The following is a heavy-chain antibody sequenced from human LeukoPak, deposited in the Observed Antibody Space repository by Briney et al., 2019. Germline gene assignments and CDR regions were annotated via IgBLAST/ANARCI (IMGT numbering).Heavy chain of an antibody. Sequence: GESLTLSCAASGFTFSSYAMSWVRQATGKGLEWVSVISGCGGRTYYAESVKGRFAISRDNTRNTLYVQMNRLRAEDTAVYCCAKDLLTATIDYYFDYWGQGTLVTVSS. CDR2: ISGCGGRT. J-gene: IGHJ4*02. V-gene: IGHV3-23*01. CDR3: AKDLLTATIDYYFDY. CDR1: GFTFSSYA. D-gene: IGHD5-12*01.